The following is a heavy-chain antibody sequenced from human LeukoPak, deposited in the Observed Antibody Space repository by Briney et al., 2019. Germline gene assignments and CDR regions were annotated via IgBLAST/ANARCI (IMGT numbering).Heavy chain of an antibody. Sequence: GASVKVSCKASGYTFTSYGISWVRQAPGQGLEWMGWISAYNGNTNYAQKLQGRVTMTTDTSTSTAYMELRSLRSDDTAVYYCAREATYYYDSSGYYYYCGMDVWGQGTTVTVSS. CDR1: GYTFTSYG. D-gene: IGHD3-22*01. J-gene: IGHJ6*02. V-gene: IGHV1-18*01. CDR3: AREATYYYDSSGYYYYCGMDV. CDR2: ISAYNGNT.